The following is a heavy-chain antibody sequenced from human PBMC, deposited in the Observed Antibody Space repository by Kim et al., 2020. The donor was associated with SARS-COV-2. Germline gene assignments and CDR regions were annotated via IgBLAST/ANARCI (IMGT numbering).Heavy chain of an antibody. CDR3: SRVRAGPSCSYYCDY. V-gene: IGHV3-11*05. CDR2: ISNGIDYR. CDR1: GFAFRDYY. Sequence: GGSLRLSCAASGFAFRDYYMTWIRQTPGKGLEWLSYISNGIDYRCYVDSVKGRFTISRDNAKTSLYLQMNSLRSEDTAVYYCSRVRAGPSCSYYCDYCG. D-gene: IGHD2-15*01. J-gene: IGHJ4*01.